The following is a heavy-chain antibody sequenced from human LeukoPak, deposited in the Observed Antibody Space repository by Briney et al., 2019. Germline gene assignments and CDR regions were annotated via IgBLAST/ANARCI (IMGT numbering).Heavy chain of an antibody. J-gene: IGHJ6*02. V-gene: IGHV3-11*01. D-gene: IGHD3-3*01. Sequence: GGSLRLSCAASGFTFSDYYMSWIRQAPGKGLEWVSYISSSGNTIYYADSVKGRFTISRDNAKNSLYLQMNSLRAEDTAVYYCARDVRGYDFWSGSLIYGMDVWGQGTTVTVSS. CDR3: ARDVRGYDFWSGSLIYGMDV. CDR2: ISSSGNTI. CDR1: GFTFSDYY.